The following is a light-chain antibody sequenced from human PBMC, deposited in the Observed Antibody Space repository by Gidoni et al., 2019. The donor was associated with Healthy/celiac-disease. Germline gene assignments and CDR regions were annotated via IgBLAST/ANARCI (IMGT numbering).Light chain of an antibody. J-gene: IGKJ5*01. CDR3: MQALQTPIT. CDR2: LGS. V-gene: IGKV2-28*01. Sequence: DIVRTQSPLSLPVTPGEPASISCRSSQSLLHSNGYNYLDWYLQKPGQSPQLLIYLGSNRASGVPDRFRGSGSGTYFTLKISRVEAEDVGVYYCMQALQTPITFGQGTRLEIK. CDR1: QSLLHSNGYNY.